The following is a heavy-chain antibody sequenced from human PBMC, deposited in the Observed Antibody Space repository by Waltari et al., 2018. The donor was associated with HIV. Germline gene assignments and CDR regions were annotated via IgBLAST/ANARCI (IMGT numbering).Heavy chain of an antibody. V-gene: IGHV3-21*01. CDR1: GIAFDLFT. J-gene: IGHJ4*02. CDR3: VRDRTSVTTGDFDS. CDR2: ISRASDYS. D-gene: IGHD4-17*01. Sequence: DVQLVESGGGLFKPGQSLRLSCNASGIAFDLFTMTGVRQAPGRGLGCVASISRASDYSYYSDSLKGRITISRDNAKKSLFLQMTSLTADDTGLYFCVRDRTSVTTGDFDSWGQGVPVIVSS.